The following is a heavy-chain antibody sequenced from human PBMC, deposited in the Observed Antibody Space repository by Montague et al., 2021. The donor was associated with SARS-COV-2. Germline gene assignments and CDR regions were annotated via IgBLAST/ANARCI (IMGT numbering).Heavy chain of an antibody. CDR3: ARQDTSGWLTFDY. CDR2: TYFRSSFYN. CDR1: GDSVSSRTVV. J-gene: IGHJ4*02. Sequence: CAISGDSVSSRTVVWNWLRQSPSRGLEWLGRTYFRSSFYNDYALSVKSRLNIQPDSAKNQFSLQLTSVTPEDTAIYYCARQDTSGWLTFDYWGQGILVTVSS. V-gene: IGHV6-1*01. D-gene: IGHD6-19*01.